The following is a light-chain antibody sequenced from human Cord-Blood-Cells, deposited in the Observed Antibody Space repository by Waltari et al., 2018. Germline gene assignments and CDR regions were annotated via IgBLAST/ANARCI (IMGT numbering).Light chain of an antibody. CDR3: QQYGSSPLT. Sequence: EFVLTQSPGPLSFPPGERATLPCRVSQSVSSSYLAWYKQKPGQAPRLLIYGASSRATGIPDRFSGSGAETDFTLTISRLEPEDFAVYYCQQYGSSPLTFGGGTKVEIK. J-gene: IGKJ4*01. CDR2: GAS. V-gene: IGKV3-20*01. CDR1: QSVSSSY.